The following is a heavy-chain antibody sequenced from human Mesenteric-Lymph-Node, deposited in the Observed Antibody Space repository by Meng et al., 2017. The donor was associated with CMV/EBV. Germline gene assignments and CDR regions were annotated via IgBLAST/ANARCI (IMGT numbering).Heavy chain of an antibody. J-gene: IGHJ6*02. CDR1: GFSVSYNY. CDR3: ARDRWEGGVVAGPMDV. Sequence: GESLKISCVTSGFSVSYNYMAWVRQAPGKGLEWVSYIGAHAHNTIYDADSVRGRFTISRDNAKNSLYLQMNSLRAEDTAVYYWARDRWEGGVVAGPMDVWGQGTTVTVSS. CDR2: IGAHAHNTI. D-gene: IGHD6-19*01. V-gene: IGHV3-11*04.